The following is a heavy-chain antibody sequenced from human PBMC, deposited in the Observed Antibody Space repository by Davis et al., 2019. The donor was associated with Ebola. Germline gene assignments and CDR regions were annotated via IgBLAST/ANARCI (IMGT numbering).Heavy chain of an antibody. CDR3: TSTAGSVDY. CDR2: IRSKANSYAT. D-gene: IGHD1-26*01. J-gene: IGHJ4*02. V-gene: IGHV3-73*01. CDR1: GFTFSGSA. Sequence: GESLKISCAASGFTFSGSAMHWVRQASGKGLEWVGRIRSKANSYATAYAASVKGRFTISRDDSKNTAYLQMNSLKTEDTAVYHCTSTAGSVDYWGQGTLVTVSS.